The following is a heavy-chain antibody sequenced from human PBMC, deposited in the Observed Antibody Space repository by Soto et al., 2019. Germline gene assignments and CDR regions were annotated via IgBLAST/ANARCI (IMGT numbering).Heavy chain of an antibody. Sequence: GGSLRLSCAASGFTFSSSWMSWVRQAPGKGLECVASIKEDGSEKYYVDSVKGRFSISRDNAKNSLYLQMNSLRADDTAVYYCARGPYWGQGTLVTVST. CDR3: ARGPY. V-gene: IGHV3-7*05. CDR1: GFTFSSSW. J-gene: IGHJ4*02. CDR2: IKEDGSEK.